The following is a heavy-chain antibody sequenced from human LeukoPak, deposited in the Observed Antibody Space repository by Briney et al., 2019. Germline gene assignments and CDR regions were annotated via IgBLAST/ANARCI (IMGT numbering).Heavy chain of an antibody. CDR1: GYTFTGYY. V-gene: IGHV1-2*02. Sequence: ASVKVSCKASGYTFTGYYTHWVRQAPGQGLEWMGWINPNSGGTNYAQKFQGRVTMTRDTSISTAYMELSRLRSDDTAVYYCARVLQYCSGGSCYSGVVRAFDIWGQGTMVTVPS. J-gene: IGHJ3*02. CDR3: ARVLQYCSGGSCYSGVVRAFDI. D-gene: IGHD2-15*01. CDR2: INPNSGGT.